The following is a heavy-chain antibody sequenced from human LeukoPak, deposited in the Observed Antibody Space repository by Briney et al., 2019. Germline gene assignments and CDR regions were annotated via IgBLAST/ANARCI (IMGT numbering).Heavy chain of an antibody. CDR3: AKERLGDCSSTSCYQFDY. CDR2: IRYDGSNK. CDR1: GFTFRTYG. D-gene: IGHD2-2*01. J-gene: IGHJ4*02. Sequence: GGSLRLSCAASGFTFRTYGMHWVRQTPGKGLEWVAFIRYDGSNKYYADSVKGRFTISRDNSKNTLYLQMNSLRAEDTAVYYCAKERLGDCSSTSCYQFDYWGQGTLVTVSS. V-gene: IGHV3-30*02.